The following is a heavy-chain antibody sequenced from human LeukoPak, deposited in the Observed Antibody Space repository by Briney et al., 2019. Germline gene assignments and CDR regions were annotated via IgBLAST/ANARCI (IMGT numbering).Heavy chain of an antibody. CDR1: LGSPSAGVNY. J-gene: IGHJ5*02. D-gene: IGHD2-2*01. Sequence: PLETLSLTCGLSLGSPSAGVNYWGSVRQPPGGWLEWIGYIYQSGNTCYNPSLKSRLSLSLDTSTNQVSLKLTSVTAADTAVYYCVQLLIGRFDPWGQGTLVTVSS. CDR3: VQLLIGRFDP. CDR2: IYQSGNT. V-gene: IGHV4-30-4*01.